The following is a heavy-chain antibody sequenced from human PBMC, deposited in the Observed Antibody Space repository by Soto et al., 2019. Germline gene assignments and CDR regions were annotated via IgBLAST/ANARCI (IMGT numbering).Heavy chain of an antibody. D-gene: IGHD3-16*01. CDR2: IKTDGTVT. J-gene: IGHJ4*02. CDR1: GFTFNSYW. CDR3: AKDLSWGQCDY. Sequence: GGSLRLSCAASGFTFNSYWMHWVRQDAGKGLLWVSSIKTDGTVTQYADSVKGRFTVSRDNAKNTLYLQMNSLRAEDTAVYYGAKDLSWGQCDYWGQGALVTVSS. V-gene: IGHV3-74*03.